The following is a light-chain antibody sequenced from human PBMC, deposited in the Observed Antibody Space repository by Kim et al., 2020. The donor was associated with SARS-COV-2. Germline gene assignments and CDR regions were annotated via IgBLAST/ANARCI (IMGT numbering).Light chain of an antibody. V-gene: IGKV3-20*01. CDR2: GAS. J-gene: IGKJ1*01. Sequence: SQGERAALSCRASQSVSSGYVSWYQQRPGQAPRLLSYGASSRATGIPDRCSGSGSGTDFTLTISRLEPEDFAVYYCQRYGSAPWTFGQGTKVDIK. CDR3: QRYGSAPWT. CDR1: QSVSSGY.